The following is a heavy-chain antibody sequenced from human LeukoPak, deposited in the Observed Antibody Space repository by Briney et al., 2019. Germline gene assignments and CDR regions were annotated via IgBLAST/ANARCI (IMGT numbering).Heavy chain of an antibody. CDR2: IYDSGIT. V-gene: IGHV4-39*01. Sequence: PSETLSLTCTVSGGSTSSSIYYWDWIRQPPGKGLEWIGNIYDSGITHYNPSLKSRVTISVDTSKNQFSLKLNSVTAADTAVYYCATHSRPGSGGSENAFDIWGQGTMVTVSS. D-gene: IGHD5-12*01. CDR1: GGSTSSSIYY. J-gene: IGHJ3*02. CDR3: ATHSRPGSGGSENAFDI.